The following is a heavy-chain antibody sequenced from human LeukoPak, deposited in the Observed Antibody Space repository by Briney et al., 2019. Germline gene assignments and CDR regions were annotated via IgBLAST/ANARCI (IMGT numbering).Heavy chain of an antibody. CDR2: ISYDGSNK. CDR1: GFTFSSYG. V-gene: IGHV3-30*18. Sequence: GGSLRLSCAASGFTFSSYGMHWVRQAPGKGLEWVAVISYDGSNKYYADSVKGRFTISRDNSKNTLYLQMNSLRAEDTAVYYCAKEVRDYYDSSGFDYWGQGTLVTVSS. D-gene: IGHD3-22*01. CDR3: AKEVRDYYDSSGFDY. J-gene: IGHJ4*02.